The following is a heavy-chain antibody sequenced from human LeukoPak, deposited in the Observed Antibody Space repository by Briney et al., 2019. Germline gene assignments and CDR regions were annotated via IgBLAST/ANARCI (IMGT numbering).Heavy chain of an antibody. CDR1: GFTFSSYA. CDR3: ARVAVFDY. CDR2: ISYDGSNK. V-gene: IGHV3-30*04. Sequence: GGSLRLSCAASGFTFSSYAMHWVRQAPGKGLEWVAVISYDGSNKYYADSVKGRFTISRDNSKNTLCLQMNSLRAEDTAVYYCARVAVFDYWGQGTLVTVSS. J-gene: IGHJ4*02.